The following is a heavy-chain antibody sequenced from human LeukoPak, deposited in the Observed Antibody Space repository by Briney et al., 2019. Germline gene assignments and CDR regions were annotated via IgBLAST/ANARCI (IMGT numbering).Heavy chain of an antibody. CDR3: AKATGTLTN. J-gene: IGHJ4*02. V-gene: IGHV3-30*02. CDR2: IRYDGSNT. CDR1: GFTFSSYG. D-gene: IGHD1-1*01. Sequence: PGGSLRLSCAASGFTFSSYGMQWVRQAPGKGLEWVAFIRYDGSNTYYADSVKGRFTISGDNSKNTLYLQMNSLTAEDTAIFYCAKATGTLTNWGQGILVTVSS.